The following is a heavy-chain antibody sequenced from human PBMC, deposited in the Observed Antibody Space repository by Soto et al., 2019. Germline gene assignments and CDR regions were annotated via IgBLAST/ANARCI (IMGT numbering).Heavy chain of an antibody. CDR2: IYYSGST. CDR3: AREGPSHYYGSGSYYRPADY. D-gene: IGHD3-10*01. CDR1: GGSISSGGYC. J-gene: IGHJ4*02. Sequence: PSETLSLTCTVSGGSISSGGYCWSWIRQHPGKGLEWIGYIYYSGSTYYNPSLKSRVTISVDTSKNQFSLKLSSVTAADTAVYYCAREGPSHYYGSGSYYRPADYWGQGTLVTVSS. V-gene: IGHV4-31*03.